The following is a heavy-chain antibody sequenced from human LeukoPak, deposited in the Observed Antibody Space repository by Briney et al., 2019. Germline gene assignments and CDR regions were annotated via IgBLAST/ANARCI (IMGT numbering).Heavy chain of an antibody. CDR3: ARRVTSKAVRPNIYQFMDV. CDR2: IQTSGTT. CDR1: GDSISGYS. J-gene: IGHJ6*03. Sequence: SETLSLTCTVSGDSISGYSWSWIQQSPEKGLEWIGLIQTSGTTKYNPSLKGRVSISVDTSKTQVSLKVSSVTAADTAVYYCARRVTSKAVRPNIYQFMDVWGKGTTVTVSS. D-gene: IGHD6-19*01. V-gene: IGHV4-4*09.